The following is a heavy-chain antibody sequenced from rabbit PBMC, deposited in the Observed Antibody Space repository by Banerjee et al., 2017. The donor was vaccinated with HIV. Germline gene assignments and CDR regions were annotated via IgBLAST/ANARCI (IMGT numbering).Heavy chain of an antibody. V-gene: IGHV1S45*01. Sequence: QEQLVESGGGLVQPGGSLTLSCTASGFSFSNGYVMCWVRQAPGKGLEWIACINTISGDTVYATWAKGRFTISKASWTTVTLQMTSLTAADTATYFCARDLGGSSDLWGQGTLVTVS. D-gene: IGHD8-1*01. CDR2: INTISGDT. J-gene: IGHJ3*01. CDR3: ARDLGGSSDL. CDR1: GFSFSNGYV.